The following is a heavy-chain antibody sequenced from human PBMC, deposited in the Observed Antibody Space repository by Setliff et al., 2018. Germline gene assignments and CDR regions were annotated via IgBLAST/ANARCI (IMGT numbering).Heavy chain of an antibody. CDR2: IYYSGST. D-gene: IGHD6-19*01. CDR1: GGSISSYY. J-gene: IGHJ6*03. CDR3: ARHTKQWLSRGYYYYYYMDV. V-gene: IGHV4-59*08. Sequence: PSETLSLTCTVSGGSISSYYWSWIRQPPGKGLEWIGYIYYSGSTNYTPSLKSRVTISVDTSKNQFSLKLSSVTAADTAVYYCARHTKQWLSRGYYYYYYMDVWGKGTTVTVSS.